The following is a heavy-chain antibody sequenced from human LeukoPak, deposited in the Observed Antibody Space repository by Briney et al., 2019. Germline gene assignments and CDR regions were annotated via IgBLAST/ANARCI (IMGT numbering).Heavy chain of an antibody. CDR2: ISSSSSYL. V-gene: IGHV3-21*01. Sequence: GGSLRLSCAASGFTFSSYSMNWVRQAPGKGLEWVSSISSSSSYLYYADSVKGRFTISRDNAKNSLYLQMSGLRAEDTAVYYCARIDSTGYLDAFDLWGQGTMVTVSS. CDR1: GFTFSSYS. J-gene: IGHJ3*01. D-gene: IGHD3-22*01. CDR3: ARIDSTGYLDAFDL.